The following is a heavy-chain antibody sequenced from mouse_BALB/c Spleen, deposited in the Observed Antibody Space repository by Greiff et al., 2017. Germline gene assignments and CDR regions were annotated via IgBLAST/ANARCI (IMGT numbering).Heavy chain of an antibody. Sequence: EVQGVESGGGLVKPGGSLKLSCAASGFTFSSYAMSWVRQSPEKRLEWVAEISSGGSYTYYPDTVTGRFTISRDNAKNTLYLEMSSLRSEDTAMYYCARVPFAYWGQGTLVTVSA. J-gene: IGHJ3*01. V-gene: IGHV5-9-4*01. CDR1: GFTFSSYA. D-gene: IGHD5-1*01. CDR2: ISSGGSYT. CDR3: ARVPFAY.